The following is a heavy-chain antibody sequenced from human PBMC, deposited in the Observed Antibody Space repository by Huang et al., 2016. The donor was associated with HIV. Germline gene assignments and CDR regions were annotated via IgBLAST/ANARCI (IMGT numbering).Heavy chain of an antibody. Sequence: EVHLVESGGDLVQPGGSLRLSCVASGFNFSAYWMSWVRKAPGKGLEWVANIKQDGSEKNDVDSVKGRFTISRDNAKNSVYLQLTSLRAEDTAVYYCARGGIYYDGLTGRHYYYNGLDVWGQGTTVTVSS. CDR2: IKQDGSEK. D-gene: IGHD3-9*01. V-gene: IGHV3-7*01. CDR3: ARGGIYYDGLTGRHYYYNGLDV. J-gene: IGHJ6*02. CDR1: GFNFSAYW.